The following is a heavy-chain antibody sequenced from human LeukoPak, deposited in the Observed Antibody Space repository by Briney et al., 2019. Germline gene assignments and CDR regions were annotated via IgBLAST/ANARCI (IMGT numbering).Heavy chain of an antibody. Sequence: PGRSLRLSCAASGFTFDDYAMHWVRQAPGKGLEWVSGISWNSGSIGYADSVKGRFTISRDNAKNSLYLQMNSLRAEDTALYYCARGITMVRGLDYWGQGTLVTVSS. J-gene: IGHJ4*02. CDR2: ISWNSGSI. CDR1: GFTFDDYA. V-gene: IGHV3-9*01. D-gene: IGHD3-10*01. CDR3: ARGITMVRGLDY.